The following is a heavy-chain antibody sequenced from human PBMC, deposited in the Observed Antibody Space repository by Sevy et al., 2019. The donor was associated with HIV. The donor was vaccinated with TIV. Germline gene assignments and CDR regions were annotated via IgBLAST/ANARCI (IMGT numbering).Heavy chain of an antibody. V-gene: IGHV3-43*01. CDR1: GFTFDDYT. D-gene: IGHD1-20*01. J-gene: IGHJ4*02. CDR2: ISWDGGST. Sequence: GGSLRLSCAASGFTFDDYTMHWVRQAPGKGLEWVSVISWDGGSTYYADSVKGRFTISRDNSKNSLYLQMNSLRTEDTALYYCAKDMGITGTTVFDYWGQGTLVTVSS. CDR3: AKDMGITGTTVFDY.